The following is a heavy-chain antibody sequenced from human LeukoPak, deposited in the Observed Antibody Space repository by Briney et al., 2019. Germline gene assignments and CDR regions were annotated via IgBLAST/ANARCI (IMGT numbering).Heavy chain of an antibody. V-gene: IGHV4-4*02. Sequence: SETLSLTCAVSGGSISSSNWWCWVRQPPGKGLEWIGEIYHSGSTNYNPSLKSRVTISVDRSKNQFSLKLSSVTAADTAVYYCARDLSLAVAGRGVFDPWGQGTLVTVSS. CDR1: GGSISSSNW. CDR2: IYHSGST. J-gene: IGHJ5*02. CDR3: ARDLSLAVAGRGVFDP. D-gene: IGHD6-19*01.